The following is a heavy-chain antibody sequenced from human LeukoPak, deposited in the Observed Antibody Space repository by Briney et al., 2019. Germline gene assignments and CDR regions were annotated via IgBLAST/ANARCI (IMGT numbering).Heavy chain of an antibody. J-gene: IGHJ3*02. CDR3: AKDPGGKNYYDSSGLGDI. CDR1: GFTFSSYA. Sequence: GGSLRLSCAASGFTFSSYAMSWVRQAPGKGLEWVSAISGSGGSTYYADSVKGRFTISRDNSKNTPYLQMNSLRAEDTAVYYCAKDPGGKNYYDSSGLGDIWGQGTMVTVSS. CDR2: ISGSGGST. V-gene: IGHV3-23*01. D-gene: IGHD3-22*01.